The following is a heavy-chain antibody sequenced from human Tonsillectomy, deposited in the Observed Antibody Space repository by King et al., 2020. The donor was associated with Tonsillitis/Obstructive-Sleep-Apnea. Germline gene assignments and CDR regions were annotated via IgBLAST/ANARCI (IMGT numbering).Heavy chain of an antibody. D-gene: IGHD3-3*01. J-gene: IGHJ6*03. CDR3: ARDTGDFWSLGHYYYYMDV. CDR2: ISSSSSYI. Sequence: VQLVESGGGLVKPGGSLRLSCAASGFTFSSYSMNWVRQAPGKGLEWVSSISSSSSYIYYADSVKGRFTNSRDNAKNSLCLKMNILRAEDTAVYYCARDTGDFWSLGHYYYYMDVWGKGTTVTVSS. CDR1: GFTFSSYS. V-gene: IGHV3-21*01.